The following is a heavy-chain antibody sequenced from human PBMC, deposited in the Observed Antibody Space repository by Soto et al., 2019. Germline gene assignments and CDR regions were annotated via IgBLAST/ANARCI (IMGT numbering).Heavy chain of an antibody. CDR2: ISYYGSSK. Sequence: QVQLVESGGGVVQPGRSLRLSCAASGFSFSTNAMNWVRQAPGKGLEWVAVISYYGSSKYYADSVKGRFTISRDNSKNTLYQQMHSLRDEDKAGDYCVGGGDSSRYYYRQYFQHWGQGTLVTVSS. CDR1: GFSFSTNA. V-gene: IGHV3-30-3*01. J-gene: IGHJ1*01. CDR3: VGGGDSSRYYYRQYFQH. D-gene: IGHD3-22*01.